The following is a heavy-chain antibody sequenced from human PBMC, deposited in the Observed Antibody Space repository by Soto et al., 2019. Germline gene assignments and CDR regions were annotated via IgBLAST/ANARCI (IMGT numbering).Heavy chain of an antibody. CDR3: MRSTIRTSGVLIGPFEL. J-gene: IGHJ4*02. Sequence: QVQLVQSGAEGKKPGASVNISCEASGYTFTGYALHWVRQAPGQRLAWMGWINGGNGNTKYSQKFQGRVAITRDTSASPVSMELSRLRSDDTAVSYCMRSTIRTSGVLIGPFELWGQGTQVTVSS. CDR2: INGGNGNT. D-gene: IGHD3-16*02. CDR1: GYTFTGYA. V-gene: IGHV1-3*01.